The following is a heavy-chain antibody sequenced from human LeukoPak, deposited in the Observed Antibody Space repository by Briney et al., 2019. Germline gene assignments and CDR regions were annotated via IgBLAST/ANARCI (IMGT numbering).Heavy chain of an antibody. CDR3: ARRGCGGDCYDWFDP. Sequence: SVNVSCKASGYTFTSYYIHWVRQAPSQGLEWMGIIHPSGGSTSYAQKFQGRVTMTRDTSTSTVYMELSSLRSEDTAVYYCARRGCGGDCYDWFDPWGQGTLVTVSS. CDR2: IHPSGGST. V-gene: IGHV1-46*01. CDR1: GYTFTSYY. D-gene: IGHD2-21*02. J-gene: IGHJ5*02.